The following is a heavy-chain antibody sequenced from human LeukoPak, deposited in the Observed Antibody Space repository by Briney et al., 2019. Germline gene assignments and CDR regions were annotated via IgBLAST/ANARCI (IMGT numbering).Heavy chain of an antibody. CDR1: GGSVSSGSYY. Sequence: PSETLSLTFTVSGGSVSSGSYYWSWIRQPPGKGLEWIGYFFYSGSTNYNPSLKSRVTISVDTSKNQFSLRLTSVTAADTAVYYCARGLTSSGYAFGIWGQGTMVTVSS. D-gene: IGHD6-19*01. V-gene: IGHV4-61*01. CDR2: FFYSGST. CDR3: ARGLTSSGYAFGI. J-gene: IGHJ3*02.